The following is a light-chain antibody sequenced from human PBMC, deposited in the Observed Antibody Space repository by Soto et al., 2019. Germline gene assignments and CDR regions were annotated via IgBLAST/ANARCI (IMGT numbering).Light chain of an antibody. CDR1: QSVSSSY. CDR2: GAS. J-gene: IGKJ4*01. CDR3: QQYGSSPPIT. Sequence: IVLTQSPVTLSLSPGERATLSCRASQSVSSSYLAWYQQKPGQAPRLLIYGASSRATGIPDRFSGSGSGTDFTLTISRLEPEDFAVYYCQQYGSSPPITFGGGTKVDSK. V-gene: IGKV3-20*01.